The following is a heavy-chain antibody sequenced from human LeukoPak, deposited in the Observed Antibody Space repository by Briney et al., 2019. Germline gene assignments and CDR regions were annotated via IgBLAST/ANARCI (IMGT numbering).Heavy chain of an antibody. V-gene: IGHV3-23*01. CDR3: AKKMKFSSSSSDY. Sequence: GGSLRLSCAASGFTFSNHAMSWVRQAPGKGLKWVSGISGAGVTTYYPDSVKGRFTISRDNSKNTLFLQMNSLRAEDTALYYCAKKMKFSSSSSDYWGQGTLVTVSS. D-gene: IGHD6-6*01. CDR1: GFTFSNHA. CDR2: ISGAGVTT. J-gene: IGHJ4*02.